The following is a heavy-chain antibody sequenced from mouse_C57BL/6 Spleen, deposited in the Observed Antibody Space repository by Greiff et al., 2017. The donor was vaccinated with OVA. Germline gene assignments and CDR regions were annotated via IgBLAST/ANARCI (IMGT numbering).Heavy chain of an antibody. Sequence: VQLQQPGAELVMPGASVKLSCKASGYTFTSYWMHWVKQRPGPGLEWIGVIHPSDSFTNYNQKFKGKSTLTVDKSSSTAYMQLSSLTSEDSAVYYCARGVITTVVATNYFDYWGQGTTLTVSS. CDR3: ARGVITTVVATNYFDY. J-gene: IGHJ2*01. CDR2: IHPSDSFT. CDR1: GYTFTSYW. D-gene: IGHD1-1*01. V-gene: IGHV1-69*01.